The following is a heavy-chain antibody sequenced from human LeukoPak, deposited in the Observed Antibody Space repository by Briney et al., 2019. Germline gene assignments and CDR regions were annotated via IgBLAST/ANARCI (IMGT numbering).Heavy chain of an antibody. D-gene: IGHD3-10*01. V-gene: IGHV3-23*01. J-gene: IGHJ4*02. CDR2: VSESGGRT. Sequence: GGSLRLSCAASGFTLNNYAMSWVRQAPGKGPEWVSAVSESGGRTWYADSVKGRFTISRDNSKNTLYLQMNSLRADDTAVYYCAKESRSGSFSDYWGQGALVTVSS. CDR1: GFTLNNYA. CDR3: AKESRSGSFSDY.